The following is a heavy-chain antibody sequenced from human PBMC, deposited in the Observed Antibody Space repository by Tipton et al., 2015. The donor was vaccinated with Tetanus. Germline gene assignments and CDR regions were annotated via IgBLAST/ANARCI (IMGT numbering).Heavy chain of an antibody. V-gene: IGHV1-18*01. CDR3: ARGHRHDPKTFYAMDR. Sequence: QVQLVQSGAEVRKPGASVRISCTLSGYYLTNYGVSWVRQAPGQGLEWMAWISGYSGSTKFAQRFQGRVAMTTDTSTSTAYMELRGRRSEDTAVYYWARGHRHDPKTFYAMDRWGPGTTVTVSS. D-gene: IGHD1-1*01. CDR2: ISGYSGST. CDR1: GYYLTNYG. J-gene: IGHJ6*02.